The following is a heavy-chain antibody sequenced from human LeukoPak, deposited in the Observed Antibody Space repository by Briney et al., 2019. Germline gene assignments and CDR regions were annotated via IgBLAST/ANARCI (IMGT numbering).Heavy chain of an antibody. CDR3: ARDNSVRDEAWWFNP. Sequence: AASVRVSCKAFGYTFTSNYMHWVRQAPGQGPEWMGVISPSGGSTTYAQKFQGRVTLTRDMFTSTDYLELSSLRSEDTAVYYCARDNSVRDEAWWFNPWGQGTLVTVSS. J-gene: IGHJ5*02. D-gene: IGHD5-24*01. CDR1: GYTFTSNY. V-gene: IGHV1-46*01. CDR2: ISPSGGST.